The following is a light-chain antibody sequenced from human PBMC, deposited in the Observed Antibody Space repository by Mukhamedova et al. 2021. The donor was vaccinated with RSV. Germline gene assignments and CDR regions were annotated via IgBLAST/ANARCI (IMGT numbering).Light chain of an antibody. CDR3: QQYGSSWT. CDR1: SVSSSY. Sequence: SVSSSYLAWYQQKPGQAPRLLIYGASSRATGIPDRFSGSGSGTDFTLTISRLEPEDFAEYYCQQYGSSWTFGQGTKVEIK. J-gene: IGKJ1*01. V-gene: IGKV3-20*01. CDR2: GAS.